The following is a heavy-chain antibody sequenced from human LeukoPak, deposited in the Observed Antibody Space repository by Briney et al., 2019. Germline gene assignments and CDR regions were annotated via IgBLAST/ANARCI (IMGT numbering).Heavy chain of an antibody. V-gene: IGHV1-69*13. CDR1: GGTFSSYA. J-gene: IGHJ4*02. D-gene: IGHD3-9*01. CDR3: AREDYDILTGYPMGYFDY. CDR2: IIPIFGTA. Sequence: ASVKVSCKASGGTFSSYAISWVRQAPGQGLEWMGGIIPIFGTANYAQKFQGRVTITADESTSTAYMEPSSLRSEDTAVYYCAREDYDILTGYPMGYFDYWGQGTQVTVSS.